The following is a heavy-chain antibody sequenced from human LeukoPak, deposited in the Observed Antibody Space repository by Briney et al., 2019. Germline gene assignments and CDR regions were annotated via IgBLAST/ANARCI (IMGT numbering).Heavy chain of an antibody. D-gene: IGHD4/OR15-4a*01. J-gene: IGHJ4*02. V-gene: IGHV3-21*04. Sequence: PGGSLRLSCAASGFTFSTYSMNWVRQAPGKGLEWVSSISSRRSYIYYADSVKGRFTISRDNSKNTLYLQMNSLRAEDTAVYYCARRASAYSHPYDYWGQGTLVTVSS. CDR2: ISSRRSYI. CDR1: GFTFSTYS. CDR3: ARRASAYSHPYDY.